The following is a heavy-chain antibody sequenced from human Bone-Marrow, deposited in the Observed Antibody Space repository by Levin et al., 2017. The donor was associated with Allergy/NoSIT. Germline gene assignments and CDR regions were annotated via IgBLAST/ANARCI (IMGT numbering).Heavy chain of an antibody. CDR3: ARDHITIFSLYFDY. CDR2: ISTTSSTI. CDR1: GFTFSSHR. J-gene: IGHJ4*02. V-gene: IGHV3-48*02. D-gene: IGHD3-9*01. Sequence: ASVKVSCAASGFTFSSHRMNWVRQAPGKGLEWVSYISTTSSTIYYADSVKGRFTISRDNAKNSLYLQMNSLRDEDTAVYYCARDHITIFSLYFDYWGPGTLVTVSS.